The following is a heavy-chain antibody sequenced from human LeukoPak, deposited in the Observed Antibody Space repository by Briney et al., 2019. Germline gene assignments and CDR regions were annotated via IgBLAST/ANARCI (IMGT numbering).Heavy chain of an antibody. CDR1: GGSISSGDYY. D-gene: IGHD2-2*02. V-gene: IGHV4-61*08. CDR2: IYYSGST. Sequence: YPSQTLSLTCTVSGGSISSGDYYWSWIRQPPGKGLEWIGYIYYSGSTNYNPSLKSRVTISVDTSKNQFSLKLSSVTAADTAVYYCARDCSSTSCYTFVGSGFDPWGQGTLVTVSS. CDR3: ARDCSSTSCYTFVGSGFDP. J-gene: IGHJ5*02.